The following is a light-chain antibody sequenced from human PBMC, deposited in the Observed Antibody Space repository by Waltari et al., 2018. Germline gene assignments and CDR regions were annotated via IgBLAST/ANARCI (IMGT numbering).Light chain of an antibody. CDR2: GNS. CDR3: QSYDSSLSGWV. J-gene: IGLJ3*02. V-gene: IGLV1-40*01. CDR1: SSNLGAGYD. Sequence: QSVLTQPPSVSGAPGQRVTISCTGRSSNLGAGYDVPLYQQLPGTAPKLLSYGNSNRPSGVPDRFSGSKSGTSASLAITGLQAEDEADYYCQSYDSSLSGWVFGGGTKLTVL.